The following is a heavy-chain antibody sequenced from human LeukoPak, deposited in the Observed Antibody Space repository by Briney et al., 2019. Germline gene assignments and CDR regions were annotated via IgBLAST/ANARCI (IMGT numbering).Heavy chain of an antibody. Sequence: ASVEVSCKASGGTFSSYAISWVRQAPGQGLEWMGGIIPIFGTANYAQKFQGRVTITADKSTSTAYMELSSLRSEDTAVYYCARVRYINPDYYYMDVWGKGTTVTVSS. V-gene: IGHV1-69*06. D-gene: IGHD1-1*01. CDR2: IIPIFGTA. CDR1: GGTFSSYA. CDR3: ARVRYINPDYYYMDV. J-gene: IGHJ6*03.